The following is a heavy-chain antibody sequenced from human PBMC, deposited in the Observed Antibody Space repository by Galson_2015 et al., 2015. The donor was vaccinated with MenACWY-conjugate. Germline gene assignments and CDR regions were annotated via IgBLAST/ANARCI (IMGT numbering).Heavy chain of an antibody. Sequence: SLRLSCAASEFTLSNYWMTWVRQAPGTGLEWVANIKQDGSEKNYVDSVKGRFTISRDNAKNLLYLQMNSLRAEDTAVYYCATEYSRGWYFWYFDLWGRGTLVTVSS. J-gene: IGHJ2*01. CDR1: EFTLSNYW. CDR2: IKQDGSEK. CDR3: ATEYSRGWYFWYFDL. V-gene: IGHV3-7*03. D-gene: IGHD6-19*01.